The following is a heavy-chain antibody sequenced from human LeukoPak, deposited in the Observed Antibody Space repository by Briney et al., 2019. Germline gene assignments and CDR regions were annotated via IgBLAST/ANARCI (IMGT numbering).Heavy chain of an antibody. CDR1: GFTFSSYG. J-gene: IGHJ4*02. CDR2: ISYDGSNK. Sequence: PGRSLRLSCAASGFTFSSYGMHWVRQAPGKGLEWVAVISYDGSNKYYADSVKGRFTISRDNSKNTLYLQMNSLRAEDTALYSCASALESPFGGVFVWGQGTLVTVSS. D-gene: IGHD3-16*02. V-gene: IGHV3-30*03. CDR3: ASALESPFGGVFV.